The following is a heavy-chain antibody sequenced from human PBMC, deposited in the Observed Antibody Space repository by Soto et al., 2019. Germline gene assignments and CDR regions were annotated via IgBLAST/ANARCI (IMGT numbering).Heavy chain of an antibody. CDR2: IYYSGST. CDR1: GGSISSGGYY. V-gene: IGHV4-31*03. D-gene: IGHD6-19*01. CDR3: ARYRGSGWDMFDY. Sequence: QVQLQESGPGLVKPSQTLSLTCTVSGGSISSGGYYWSWIRQHPGKGLEWIGYIYYSGSTYYNPSLKSRVPKSPDMXKNQFSLKLSSVTAADTAVYYCARYRGSGWDMFDYWGQGTLVTVSS. J-gene: IGHJ4*02.